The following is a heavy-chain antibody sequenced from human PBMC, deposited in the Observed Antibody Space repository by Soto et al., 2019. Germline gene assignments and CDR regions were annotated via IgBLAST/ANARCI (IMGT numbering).Heavy chain of an antibody. CDR1: GYTFSNYA. J-gene: IGHJ4*02. Sequence: QVHLVQSGAEVKKPGSSVRVSCKTSGYTFSNYAISWVRQAPGQGLEWMGWINTGSGYTNYAHDRVTMTKDASTYTAYREVTSLRSDGTAIYYCARDRVYTGGSDADYWGQGTLVTVSS. CDR3: ARDRVYTGGSDADY. D-gene: IGHD2-8*02. V-gene: IGHV1-18*01. CDR2: INTGSGYT.